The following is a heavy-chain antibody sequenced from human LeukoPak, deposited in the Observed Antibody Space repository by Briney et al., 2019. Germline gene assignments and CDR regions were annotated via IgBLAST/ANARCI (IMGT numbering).Heavy chain of an antibody. CDR1: GGSISSGSYY. Sequence: PSETLSLTCTVSGGSISSGSYYWSWIRQPAGKGLEWIGRIYTSGSTNYNTSLKSRVTISVDTSKNQFSLKLSSVTAADTAVYYCARDGGYWGQGTLVTVSS. CDR3: ARDGGY. D-gene: IGHD3-16*01. CDR2: IYTSGST. J-gene: IGHJ4*02. V-gene: IGHV4-61*02.